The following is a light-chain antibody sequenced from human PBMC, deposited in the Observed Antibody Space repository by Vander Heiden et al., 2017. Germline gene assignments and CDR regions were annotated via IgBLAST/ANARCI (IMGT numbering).Light chain of an antibody. CDR3: QQRSNRAPMYT. Sequence: EIVLTQSPSTLSLSPGEIATLSCRASQSVRSYLDWYQQKPGQTPRILSYDAANRATGSPARCNGSGSARDVTRTISSREPDDFAVNYCQQRSNRAPMYTFGQGTKLEIK. CDR2: DAA. CDR1: QSVRSY. J-gene: IGKJ2*01. V-gene: IGKV3-11*02.